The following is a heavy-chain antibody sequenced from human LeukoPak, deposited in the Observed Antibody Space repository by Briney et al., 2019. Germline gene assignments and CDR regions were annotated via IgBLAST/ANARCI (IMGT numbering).Heavy chain of an antibody. Sequence: SQGLSLTCTVSGGSISSGGYYSSWIRQHPGKGLDWIGYIYYSGSTYYHPSLKSRVTISVDTSKNQFSLKLSSVTAADTAGDYCARGEENRVRDPGIFDYWGQGTLVTVSS. D-gene: IGHD3-10*01. V-gene: IGHV4-31*03. J-gene: IGHJ4*02. CDR1: GGSISSGGYY. CDR3: ARGEENRVRDPGIFDY. CDR2: IYYSGST.